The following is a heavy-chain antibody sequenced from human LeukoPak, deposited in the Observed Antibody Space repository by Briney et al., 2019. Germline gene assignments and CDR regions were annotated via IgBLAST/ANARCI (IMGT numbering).Heavy chain of an antibody. Sequence: ASVKVSCKASGYTITNFYMHWVRQVPGQGLEWMGILNPRGGSATSAQKFQGRLTMTRDTSTSTVYMELSRLRSEDTAVYYCARDYHGSGSLTTFDYWGQGTLVTVSS. D-gene: IGHD3-10*01. J-gene: IGHJ4*02. CDR2: LNPRGGSA. CDR3: ARDYHGSGSLTTFDY. V-gene: IGHV1-46*01. CDR1: GYTITNFY.